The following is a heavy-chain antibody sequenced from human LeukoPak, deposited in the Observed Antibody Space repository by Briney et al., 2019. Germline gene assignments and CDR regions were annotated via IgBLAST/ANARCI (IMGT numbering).Heavy chain of an antibody. CDR2: INHSGST. D-gene: IGHD6-13*01. V-gene: IGHV4-34*01. J-gene: IGHJ4*02. CDR3: AGRYSSGWYGFDY. CDR1: GGSFSGYY. Sequence: PSETLSLTCAVYGGSFSGYYWSWIRQPPGKGLEWIGEINHSGSTNYNPSLKSRVTISVDTSKNQFSLKLSSVTAADTAVYYCAGRYSSGWYGFDYWGQGTLVTVSS.